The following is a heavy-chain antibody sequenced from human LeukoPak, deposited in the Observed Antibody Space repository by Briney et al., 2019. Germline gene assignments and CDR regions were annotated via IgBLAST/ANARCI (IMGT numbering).Heavy chain of an antibody. CDR2: IGTAGDT. CDR1: GFTFSSYD. D-gene: IGHD3-22*01. CDR3: ARGSGSSGYYLDY. V-gene: IGHV3-13*01. Sequence: GGSLRLSCAASGFTFSSYDMHWVRQATGKGLEWVSAIGTAGDTYYPGSVKGRFTISRENAKNSLYLQMNSLGAGDTAVYYCARGSGSSGYYLDYWGQGTLVTVSS. J-gene: IGHJ4*02.